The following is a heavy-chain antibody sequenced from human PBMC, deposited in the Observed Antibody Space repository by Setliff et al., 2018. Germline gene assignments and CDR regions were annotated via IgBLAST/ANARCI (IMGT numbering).Heavy chain of an antibody. Sequence: ASVKVSCKASGYTFTNYGINWVRQAPGQGLEWMGWISGHTGNTYYAQKLQGRVSMTTDTSTDTAYMELSNLRYDDTAIYYCPRLVRYCSTTTCQRASGAEVWGQGTLVTVSS. J-gene: IGHJ4*02. CDR2: ISGHTGNT. D-gene: IGHD2-8*01. V-gene: IGHV1-18*01. CDR3: PRLVRYCSTTTCQRASGAEV. CDR1: GYTFTNYG.